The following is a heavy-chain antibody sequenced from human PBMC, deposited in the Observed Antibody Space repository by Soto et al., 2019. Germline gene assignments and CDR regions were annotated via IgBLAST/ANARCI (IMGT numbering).Heavy chain of an antibody. D-gene: IGHD4-4*01. CDR1: GFTFSSHA. J-gene: IGHJ5*02. Sequence: PGGSLRLSCAASGFTFSSHAMHWVRQAPGKGLEWVAIISYDGSTIFYGDSVKGRFTISRDNSKNTLYLHMSSLGPDDTAVYFCARHVASTVTTSDWFDPWGQGTLVTVSS. CDR2: ISYDGSTI. V-gene: IGHV3-30-3*01. CDR3: ARHVASTVTTSDWFDP.